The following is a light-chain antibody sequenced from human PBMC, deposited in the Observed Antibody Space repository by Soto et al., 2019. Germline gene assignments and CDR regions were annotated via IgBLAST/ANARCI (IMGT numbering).Light chain of an antibody. CDR3: QKFGSSLPIT. CDR2: GAS. CDR1: QYVSSSF. V-gene: IGKV3-20*01. J-gene: IGKJ5*01. Sequence: EIELTQSPGTLSLSPGERATLSCRASQYVSSSFLAWIQQKPGLAPRLLIYGASSRATGIPDRFSGSGSGTDFTLTIRRLETEDFALYYCQKFGSSLPITFRQGTRLEI.